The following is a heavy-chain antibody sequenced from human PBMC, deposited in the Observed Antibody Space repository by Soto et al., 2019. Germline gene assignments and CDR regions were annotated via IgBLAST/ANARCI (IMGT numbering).Heavy chain of an antibody. Sequence: SETLSLTCTVSGGPLNSGSYYWAWIRRPPGRGLEWIGSINYRGSTYYHPSLKSRVSISVDTSKNQFSLKLISLSAADTAVYYCARGIAVAGHYNWFDPWGQGSLVTVSS. CDR2: INYRGST. V-gene: IGHV4-39*01. CDR1: GGPLNSGSYY. CDR3: ARGIAVAGHYNWFDP. D-gene: IGHD6-19*01. J-gene: IGHJ5*02.